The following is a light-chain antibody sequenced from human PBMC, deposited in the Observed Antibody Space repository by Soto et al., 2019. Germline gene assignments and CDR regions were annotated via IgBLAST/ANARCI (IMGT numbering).Light chain of an antibody. Sequence: QSALTQPRSVSGSPGQSVTISCTGTSSDVGGYNFVSWYQQHPGKAPKVMIYDVSNRPSGVPDRFSGSKSGNTASLTISGLQAEDEADYYCSSYTNINTRACVFGTGTKLTVL. CDR3: SSYTNINTRACV. V-gene: IGLV2-11*01. J-gene: IGLJ1*01. CDR1: SSDVGGYNF. CDR2: DVS.